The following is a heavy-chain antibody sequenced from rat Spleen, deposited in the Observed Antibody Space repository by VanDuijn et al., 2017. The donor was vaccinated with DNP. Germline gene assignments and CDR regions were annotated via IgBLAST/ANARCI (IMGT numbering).Heavy chain of an antibody. J-gene: IGHJ4*01. CDR2: VNSAGST. D-gene: IGHD1-12*02. CDR1: GYSITSSYR. Sequence: EVQLQESGPGLVKPSQSLSLTCSVTGYSITSSYRWNWIRKFPGNKLEWMGSVNSAGSTNYNPSLKSRISITRDISKNQLFLQLNSVTSEDTATYYCASYYYDGYYAMDAWGQGTSVTVSS. CDR3: ASYYYDGYYAMDA. V-gene: IGHV3-3*01.